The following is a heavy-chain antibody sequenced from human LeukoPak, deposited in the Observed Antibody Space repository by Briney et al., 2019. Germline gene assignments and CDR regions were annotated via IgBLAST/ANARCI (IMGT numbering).Heavy chain of an antibody. CDR3: AKDGDPTVTTDFDY. Sequence: GGSLRLSCAASGVTFTSYAMNSVRQAPGKGLEWVSAISDSGSNTYYADSVKGRFSISRYNSKNTLYLHMNRLRAEDTAVYYCAKDGDPTVTTDFDYWGQGTLVTVSS. CDR1: GVTFTSYA. CDR2: ISDSGSNT. J-gene: IGHJ4*02. V-gene: IGHV3-23*01. D-gene: IGHD4-17*01.